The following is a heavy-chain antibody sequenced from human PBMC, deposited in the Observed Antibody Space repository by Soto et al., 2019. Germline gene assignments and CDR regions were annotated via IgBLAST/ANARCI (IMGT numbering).Heavy chain of an antibody. CDR3: ARDLITMVRGVTDYYYGMDV. Sequence: ASVKVSCKASGYTFTSYGISWVLQAPGQGLEWMGWISAYNGNTNYAQKLQGRVTMTTDTSTSTAYMELRSLRSDDTAVYYCARDLITMVRGVTDYYYGMDVWGQGTTVTVSS. V-gene: IGHV1-18*01. CDR2: ISAYNGNT. D-gene: IGHD3-10*01. CDR1: GYTFTSYG. J-gene: IGHJ6*02.